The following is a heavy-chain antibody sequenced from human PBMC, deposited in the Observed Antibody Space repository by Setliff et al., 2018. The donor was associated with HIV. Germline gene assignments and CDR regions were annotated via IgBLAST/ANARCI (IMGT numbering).Heavy chain of an antibody. D-gene: IGHD6-19*01. CDR3: ARHRAVAGANYFDF. Sequence: SETLSLTCTVSGYSISSGYYWSWFRQPPGKGLEFFGTITHSGSPYYNVSLKSRVIISVDTSKNQFSLKLNSGTAADTAIYYCARHRAVAGANYFDFWGQGTLVTVSS. CDR1: GYSISSGYY. J-gene: IGHJ4*02. V-gene: IGHV4-38-2*02. CDR2: ITHSGSP.